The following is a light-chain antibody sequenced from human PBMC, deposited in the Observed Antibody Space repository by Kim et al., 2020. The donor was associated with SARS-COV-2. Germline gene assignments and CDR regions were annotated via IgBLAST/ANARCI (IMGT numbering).Light chain of an antibody. Sequence: NFMLTQPHSVSESPGKTVTISCTRSSGSIASNYVQWYQQRPCSAPTTVIYEDNQRPSGVPDRFSGSIDSSSTSTSLTISGLKTEDEADYYCQSYDSSNHWVFGGGTQLTVL. CDR2: EDN. CDR1: SGSIASNY. CDR3: QSYDSSNHWV. V-gene: IGLV6-57*04. J-gene: IGLJ3*02.